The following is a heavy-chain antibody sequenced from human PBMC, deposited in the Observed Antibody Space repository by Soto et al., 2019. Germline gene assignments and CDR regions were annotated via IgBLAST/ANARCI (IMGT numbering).Heavy chain of an antibody. D-gene: IGHD4-17*01. CDR3: ARGDATKLVVTTYYAMDV. CDR2: IIPVFGTP. V-gene: IGHV1-69*12. Sequence: QVQLVQSGAEVKKPGSSVKVSCTASGGSLSNFGISWVRQAPGQGLEWMGAIIPVFGTPNYAQKFQDRVTINADESTTTVYVEVRSLTSDDTAVYYCARGDATKLVVTTYYAMDVWGQGTTVTVSS. J-gene: IGHJ6*02. CDR1: GGSLSNFG.